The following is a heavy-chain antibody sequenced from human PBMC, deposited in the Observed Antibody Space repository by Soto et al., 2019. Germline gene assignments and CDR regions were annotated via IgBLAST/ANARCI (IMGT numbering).Heavy chain of an antibody. CDR2: ISYDGRNE. CDR1: GFTFSKYA. J-gene: IGHJ5*02. D-gene: IGHD1-1*01. V-gene: IGHV3-30*04. CDR3: ARARYSTTWNAGLDP. Sequence: QVQLVESGGGVVQPGRSLRLSCVASGFTFSKYAMYWVRQTPGKGLECVAVISYDGRNEYYADSVKGRFTISRDNSKNTLFLQMNSLRPDDTAVFYCARARYSTTWNAGLDPWGQGTLVSVSS.